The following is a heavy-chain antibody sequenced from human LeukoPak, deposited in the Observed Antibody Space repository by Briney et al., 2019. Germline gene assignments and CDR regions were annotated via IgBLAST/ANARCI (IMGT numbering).Heavy chain of an antibody. CDR3: ARSRNIRGAFDI. J-gene: IGHJ3*02. Sequence: PSETLSLTCTVSGGSISSGGYYWSWIRQHPGKGLEWIGYIYYSGSTYYNPSLKSRVTISVGTSKNQFSLKLSSVTAADTAVYSCARSRNIRGAFDIWGQGTMVTVSS. CDR1: GGSISSGGYY. V-gene: IGHV4-31*03. CDR2: IYYSGST.